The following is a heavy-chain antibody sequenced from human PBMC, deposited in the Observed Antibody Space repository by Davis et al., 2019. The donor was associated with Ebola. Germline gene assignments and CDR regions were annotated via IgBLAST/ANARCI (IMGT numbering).Heavy chain of an antibody. CDR2: IYYSGST. CDR1: GGSISSSSYY. J-gene: IGHJ6*02. V-gene: IGHV4-39*01. D-gene: IGHD3-9*01. Sequence: MPSETLSLTCTVSGGSISSSSYYWGWIRQPPGKGLEWIGSIYYSGSTYYNPSLKSRVTISVDTSKNQFSLQLNSVTPEDTAVYYCARSSSYYDILTGPQTPYYGMDVWGQGTTVTVSS. CDR3: ARSSSYYDILTGPQTPYYGMDV.